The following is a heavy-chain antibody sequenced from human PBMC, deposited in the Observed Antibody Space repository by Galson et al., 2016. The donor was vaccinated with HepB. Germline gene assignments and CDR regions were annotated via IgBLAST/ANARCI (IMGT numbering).Heavy chain of an antibody. J-gene: IGHJ4*02. CDR2: IYPGDSDT. CDR3: AGHAGYCTNGRRCYCDD. Sequence: QSGAEVKKPGESLKISCKGSGYSFTTYWIGWVRQMPGKGLEWMGIIYPGDSDTRYSPSFQGQVPITADKSISTAYLQGSSLKASDTAMYYCAGHAGYCTNGRRCYCDDRGQGPLVTVAS. CDR1: GYSFTTYW. V-gene: IGHV5-51*01. D-gene: IGHD2-8*01.